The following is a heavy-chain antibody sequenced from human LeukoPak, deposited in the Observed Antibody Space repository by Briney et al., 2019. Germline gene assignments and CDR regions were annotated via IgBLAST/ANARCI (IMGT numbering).Heavy chain of an antibody. CDR2: INPRIGDT. J-gene: IGHJ4*02. D-gene: IGHD1-7*01. CDR1: GHTFTGFY. V-gene: IGHV1-2*06. CDR3: ARGAWDYDGKDY. Sequence: ASVKVSCKASGHTFTGFYIHWVRQAPGQGLEWMGRINPRIGDTNSARTFQGRVTMTRDTSISTAYMDLNRLTSDDTAVYYCARGAWDYDGKDYWGQGTLVTVSS.